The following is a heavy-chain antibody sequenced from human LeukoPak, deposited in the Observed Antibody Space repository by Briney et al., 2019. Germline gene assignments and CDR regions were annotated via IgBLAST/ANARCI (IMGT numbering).Heavy chain of an antibody. J-gene: IGHJ6*02. D-gene: IGHD4-17*01. CDR3: ARGWDARPNRRAVTPPDV. V-gene: IGHV4-34*01. Sequence: SETLSLTCAVYGGSFSGYYWSWIRQPPGKGLEWIGEINYSGSTNHNPSLKSRVTISVDTSKNQFSLKLSSVTAADTAVYYCARGWDARPNRRAVTPPDVWGQGTTVTVSS. CDR2: INYSGST. CDR1: GGSFSGYY.